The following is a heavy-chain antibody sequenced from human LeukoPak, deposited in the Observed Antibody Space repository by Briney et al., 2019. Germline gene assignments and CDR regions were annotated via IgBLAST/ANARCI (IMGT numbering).Heavy chain of an antibody. V-gene: IGHV4-4*09. CDR1: GGSISSYY. J-gene: IGHJ4*02. CDR2: IYTSGST. Sequence: SETLSLTCTVSGGSISSYYWSWIRQPPGKGLEWIGYIYTSGSTNYNPSLKSRVTISVDTSKNQFSLKLSSVTAADTAVYYCARYYYDTSGMYYFDYWGQGTLVTVSS. D-gene: IGHD3-22*01. CDR3: ARYYYDTSGMYYFDY.